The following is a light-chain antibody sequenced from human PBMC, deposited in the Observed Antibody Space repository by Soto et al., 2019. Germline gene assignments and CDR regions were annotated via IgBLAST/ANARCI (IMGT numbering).Light chain of an antibody. J-gene: IGKJ1*01. Sequence: DIQMTQSPSTLSASVVDRVTISCRASQSISSFLAWYQQKPGKAPKLLIYDASSLESGVPSRFSGSGSGTEFTLTISSLQPDDFATYYCQQYETFSGTFGPGTKVDI. CDR2: DAS. V-gene: IGKV1-5*01. CDR3: QQYETFSGT. CDR1: QSISSF.